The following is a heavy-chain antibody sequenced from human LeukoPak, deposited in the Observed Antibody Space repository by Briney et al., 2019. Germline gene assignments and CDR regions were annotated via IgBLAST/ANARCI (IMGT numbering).Heavy chain of an antibody. CDR3: ARQTKSYYGSSAYYYVPFDY. CDR1: GGSISNNNYY. D-gene: IGHD3-22*01. V-gene: IGHV4-39*01. CDR2: IFYSGST. Sequence: SETLSLTCTVSGGSISNNNYYWGWIRQPPGKGLEWIGSIFYSGSTYYNVSLKSRVTISVDTSKNQVSLKLTSVTAADTAVYYCARQTKSYYGSSAYYYVPFDYWGQGTLVTVSS. J-gene: IGHJ4*02.